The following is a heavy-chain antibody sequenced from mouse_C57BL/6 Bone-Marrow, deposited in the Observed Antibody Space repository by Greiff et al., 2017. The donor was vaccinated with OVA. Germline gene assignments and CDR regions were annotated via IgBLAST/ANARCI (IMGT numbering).Heavy chain of an antibody. CDR3: ARVYYGSHYCAMDY. CDR2: IHPNSGST. CDR1: GYTFTSYW. V-gene: IGHV1-64*01. D-gene: IGHD1-1*01. Sequence: VQLQQPGAELVKPGASVKLSCKASGYTFTSYWMHWVKQRPGQGLEWIGMIHPNSGSTNYNEKFKSKATLTVDKSSSTAYMQLSSLTSEDSAVYYCARVYYGSHYCAMDYWGQGTSVTVSS. J-gene: IGHJ4*01.